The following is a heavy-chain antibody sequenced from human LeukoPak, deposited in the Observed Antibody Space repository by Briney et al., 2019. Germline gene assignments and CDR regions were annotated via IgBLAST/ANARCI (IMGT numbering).Heavy chain of an antibody. CDR2: INSDGSIT. V-gene: IGHV3-74*03. CDR3: ARYGKYGYGFPYYYYYGMDV. D-gene: IGHD5-24*01. Sequence: GGSLRLSCAASGFTFSTFWMHWVRQAPGKGLVWVSGINSDGSITTYADSVKGRFTISRDNAENTLYLQMNSLRAEDTAVYYCARYGKYGYGFPYYYYYGMDVWGQGTTVTVSS. CDR1: GFTFSTFW. J-gene: IGHJ6*02.